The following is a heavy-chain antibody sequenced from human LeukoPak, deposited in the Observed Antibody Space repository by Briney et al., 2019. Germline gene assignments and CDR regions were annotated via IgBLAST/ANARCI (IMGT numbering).Heavy chain of an antibody. J-gene: IGHJ4*02. CDR1: GYTFTGYY. D-gene: IGHD3-3*01. V-gene: IGHV1-2*02. Sequence: ASVKVPCKASGYTFTGYYIHWVRPAPGQGLEWMGWINPNSGGTNYAQKFQGRVTMTRDTSISTAYMELSRLRSDDTAVYYCARDSSPDYDFWSGIDYWGQGTLVTVSS. CDR3: ARDSSPDYDFWSGIDY. CDR2: INPNSGGT.